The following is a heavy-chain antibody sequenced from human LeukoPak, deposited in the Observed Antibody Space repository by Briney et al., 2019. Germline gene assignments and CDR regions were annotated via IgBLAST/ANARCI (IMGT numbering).Heavy chain of an antibody. D-gene: IGHD3-10*01. V-gene: IGHV4-4*07. CDR1: GVSISSYY. Sequence: SETLSLTCTVSGVSISSYYGSWLRQAAGKGVEWVGGIYTSGSTNYNPSLKSRVTMSVDTSKTQFSLKLSSVTAADTAVYYCAGSYGSGSSIWGQGTMVTVSS. CDR3: AGSYGSGSSI. CDR2: IYTSGST. J-gene: IGHJ3*02.